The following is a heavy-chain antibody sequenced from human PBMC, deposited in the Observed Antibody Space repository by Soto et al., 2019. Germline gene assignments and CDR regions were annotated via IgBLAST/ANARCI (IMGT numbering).Heavy chain of an antibody. CDR3: ARGAYYDSSGYWNDAFDI. V-gene: IGHV4-34*01. D-gene: IGHD3-22*01. CDR2: INHSGST. Sequence: PETLSLTCGVYGWSFSRYYWSWIRQPPGKGLEWIGEINHSGSTNYNPSLKSRVTISVDTSKNQFSLKLSSVTAADTAVYYCARGAYYDSSGYWNDAFDIWGQGTMVTVSS. J-gene: IGHJ3*02. CDR1: GWSFSRYY.